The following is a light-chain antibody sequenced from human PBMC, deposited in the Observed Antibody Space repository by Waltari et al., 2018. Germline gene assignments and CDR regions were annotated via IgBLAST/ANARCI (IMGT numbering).Light chain of an antibody. CDR3: CSYAGSYTEV. J-gene: IGLJ3*02. CDR1: SSDVGGYNY. V-gene: IGLV2-11*01. Sequence: QSALTQPRSVSGSPGQSITISCTGTSSDVGGYNYVSWYQQHPGKAPKLMIYDVRKRPSGVPDRCSGSKSGNTASLTISGLQAEDEADYYCCSYAGSYTEVFGGGTKLTVL. CDR2: DVR.